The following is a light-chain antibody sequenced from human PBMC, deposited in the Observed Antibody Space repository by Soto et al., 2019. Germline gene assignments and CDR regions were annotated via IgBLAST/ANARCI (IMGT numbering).Light chain of an antibody. Sequence: DIQMTQSPSSLSASVGDRVTITCRASQGISNYLAWFQQKPGQVPKLLIYAAFTLQSGVPSRFSGSGSGTAFPLTIDSLQPEDIATYYCQNYYSAPRTFGPGTKVDIK. J-gene: IGKJ3*01. CDR3: QNYYSAPRT. CDR1: QGISNY. CDR2: AAF. V-gene: IGKV1-27*01.